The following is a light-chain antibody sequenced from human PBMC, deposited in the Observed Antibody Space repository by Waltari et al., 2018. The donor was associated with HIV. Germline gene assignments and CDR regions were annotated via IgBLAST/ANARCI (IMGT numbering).Light chain of an antibody. J-gene: IGKJ2*03. CDR2: GAS. Sequence: EVVLTQSPGTLSLSPGERATLPCRAGQSVSSSFLAWYQQKPGQAPRLLIYGASNRATGIPDRFSGSGSGTDFTLTINRLEPEDFAVYYCQQYDTSLGSFGQGTKLEIK. CDR1: QSVSSSF. CDR3: QQYDTSLGS. V-gene: IGKV3-20*01.